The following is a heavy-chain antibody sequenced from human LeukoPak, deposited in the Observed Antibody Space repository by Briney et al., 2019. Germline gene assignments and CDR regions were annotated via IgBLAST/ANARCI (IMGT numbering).Heavy chain of an antibody. V-gene: IGHV3-30*02. CDR1: GFTFSSSD. CDR3: AKDFGSSRPLFDY. CDR2: IRYDGSTK. D-gene: IGHD3-10*01. Sequence: PGGSQRLSCAASGFTFSSSDMHWVRQAPGKRLEWVAFIRYDGSTKYYADSVKGRFTISRDNSKNTLYLQMNSLRAEDTAVFYCAKDFGSSRPLFDYWGQGTLVTVSS. J-gene: IGHJ4*02.